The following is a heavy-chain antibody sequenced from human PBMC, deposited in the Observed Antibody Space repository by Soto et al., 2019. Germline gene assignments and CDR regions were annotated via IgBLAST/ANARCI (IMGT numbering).Heavy chain of an antibody. J-gene: IGHJ6*02. CDR3: ARARTDGEGFGYYHGMDV. V-gene: IGHV4-4*02. CDR1: GASISSNNW. CDR2: VYYSGST. D-gene: IGHD3-10*01. Sequence: QVQLQESGPGLVKPSGTLSLTCAVSGASISSNNWWCWVRQPPGKGLEWIGEVYYSGSTNYNSSHKSRVTILLDKSKNECSLKVSSVTAADTAVYYCARARTDGEGFGYYHGMDVWGQGTTVSVSS.